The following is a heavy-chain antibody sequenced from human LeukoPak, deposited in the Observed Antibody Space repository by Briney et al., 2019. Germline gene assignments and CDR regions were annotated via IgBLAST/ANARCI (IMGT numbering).Heavy chain of an antibody. CDR2: IYYSGST. CDR3: ARGVRGSTAAGTFDY. V-gene: IGHV4-61*08. J-gene: IGHJ4*02. CDR1: GGSISSGGYY. Sequence: PSQTLSLTCTVSGGSISSGGYYWSWIRQPPGKGLEWIGYIYYSGSTNYNPSLKSRVTISVDTSKNQFSLKLSSVTAADTAVYYCARGVRGSTAAGTFDYWGQGTLVTVSS. D-gene: IGHD6-13*01.